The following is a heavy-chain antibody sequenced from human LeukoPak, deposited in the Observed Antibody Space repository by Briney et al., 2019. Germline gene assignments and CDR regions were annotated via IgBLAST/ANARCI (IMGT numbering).Heavy chain of an antibody. J-gene: IGHJ5*02. V-gene: IGHV3-23*01. D-gene: IGHD4-11*01. Sequence: GGSLRLSCAASGFTFSIYGMSWVRQAPGKGLEWVSALNGNGDNTYYADSVKGRFTISRDNDKKLLYLQMNSLRVEDTAVYYCVRDRLTGLMSTLTPAWGQGTLVTVSS. CDR1: GFTFSIYG. CDR3: VRDRLTGLMSTLTPA. CDR2: LNGNGDNT.